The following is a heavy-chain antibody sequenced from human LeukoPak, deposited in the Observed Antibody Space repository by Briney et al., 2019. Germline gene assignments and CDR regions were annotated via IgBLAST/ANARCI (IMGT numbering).Heavy chain of an antibody. Sequence: GGSLRLSYVASGFTVSNYAMTWVRQAAGKGREWVSAVGGGGAGTKYADSLKGRFTISRDNSKNTLYLQMNSLRAEDTAVYYCAKDWRADYWGQGTLVTVSS. CDR3: AKDWRADY. CDR1: GFTVSNYA. J-gene: IGHJ4*02. CDR2: VGGGGAGT. V-gene: IGHV3-23*01.